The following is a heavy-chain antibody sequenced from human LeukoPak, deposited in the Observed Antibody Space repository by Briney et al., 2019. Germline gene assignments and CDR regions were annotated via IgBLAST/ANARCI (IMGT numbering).Heavy chain of an antibody. J-gene: IGHJ5*02. CDR3: ASHYCRDTTCYNWFDP. CDR2: IYSSGGT. CDR1: GGSISSYY. Sequence: SETLSLTCNVSGGSISSYYWSWIRQPPGRGLEWIGYIYSSGGTNYNPSLRSRVTISVDTSMNQFSLQLRSVTAADTAVYYCASHYCRDTTCYNWFDPWGQGTLVTVSS. D-gene: IGHD2-2*02. V-gene: IGHV4-59*01.